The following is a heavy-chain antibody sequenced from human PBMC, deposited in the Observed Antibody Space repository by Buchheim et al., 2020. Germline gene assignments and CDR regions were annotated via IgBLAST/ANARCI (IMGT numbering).Heavy chain of an antibody. D-gene: IGHD3-10*01. Sequence: QVQLVESGGGVVQPWTSLRLSCAASGFTFSSYAMHWVRQAPGKGLEWVAVISYDGSNKYYADSVKGRFTISRDNSKNTLYLQMNSLRAEDTAVYYCARDLDSGSRRFDYWGQGTL. V-gene: IGHV3-30-3*01. CDR3: ARDLDSGSRRFDY. CDR2: ISYDGSNK. CDR1: GFTFSSYA. J-gene: IGHJ4*02.